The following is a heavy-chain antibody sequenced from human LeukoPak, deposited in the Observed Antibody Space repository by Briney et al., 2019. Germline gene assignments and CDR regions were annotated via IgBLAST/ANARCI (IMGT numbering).Heavy chain of an antibody. CDR1: GGSFSGFY. D-gene: IGHD3-22*01. Sequence: SETLSLTCAVYGGSFSGFYWSWIRQPPGQGLEWIGEINHSGSTNYNPSLKSRVTISVDTSKNQFSLKLSSVTAADTAVYYCAREAVVAKRGDYFDYWGQGTLVTVSS. V-gene: IGHV4-34*01. J-gene: IGHJ4*02. CDR3: AREAVVAKRGDYFDY. CDR2: INHSGST.